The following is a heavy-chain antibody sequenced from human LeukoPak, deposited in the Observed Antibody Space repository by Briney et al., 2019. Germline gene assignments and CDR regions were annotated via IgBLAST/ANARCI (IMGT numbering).Heavy chain of an antibody. V-gene: IGHV1-2*02. Sequence: ASVKVCCKASGYTFTGYYMHWVRQAPGQGLEWMGWINPNSGGTNYAQKFQGRVTMTRDTSISTAYMELSRLRSDDTAVYYCARGVVTIFGVVTHIDYWGQGTLVTVSS. D-gene: IGHD3-3*01. CDR2: INPNSGGT. CDR3: ARGVVTIFGVVTHIDY. J-gene: IGHJ4*02. CDR1: GYTFTGYY.